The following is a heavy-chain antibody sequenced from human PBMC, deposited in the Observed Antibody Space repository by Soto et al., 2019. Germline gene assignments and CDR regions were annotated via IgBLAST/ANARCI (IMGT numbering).Heavy chain of an antibody. V-gene: IGHV3-53*04. CDR2: IYSGGST. CDR1: GFTVSGNY. CDR3: AKGGGSVPTDY. Sequence: EVQLVEYGGGLVQPGGSLRLSCAASGFTVSGNYMSWVRQAPGKGLEWVSVIYSGGSTYYADSVKGRFTISRHNSLNTLYPQMHSLRTDDTGVYYCAKGGGSVPTDYWGLCTLVTVSS. J-gene: IGHJ4*02. D-gene: IGHD4-17*01.